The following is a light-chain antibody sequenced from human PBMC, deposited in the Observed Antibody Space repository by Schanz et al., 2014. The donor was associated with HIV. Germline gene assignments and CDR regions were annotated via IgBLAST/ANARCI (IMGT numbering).Light chain of an antibody. CDR1: SGDVGSYNY. J-gene: IGLJ3*02. Sequence: QSALTQPASVSGSPGQSISISCTGTSGDVGSYNYVSWYQQHPGKAPKLMIYDVSNRPSGVSNRFSGSKSGNTASLTISGLQAEDEAHYYCCSYAGTNTWVFGGGTKLTVL. V-gene: IGLV2-14*03. CDR2: DVS. CDR3: CSYAGTNTWV.